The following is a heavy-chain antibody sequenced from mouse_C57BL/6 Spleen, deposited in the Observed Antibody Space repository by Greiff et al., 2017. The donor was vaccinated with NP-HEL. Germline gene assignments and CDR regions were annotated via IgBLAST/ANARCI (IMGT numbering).Heavy chain of an antibody. D-gene: IGHD1-1*01. J-gene: IGHJ1*03. CDR3: ARHEDRDYYGRGWYFDV. CDR1: GYTFTEYT. CDR2: FYPGSGSI. Sequence: QVQLQQSGAELVKPGASVKLSCKASGYTFTEYTIHWVKQRSGQGLEWIGWFYPGSGSIKYNEKFKDKATLTADKSSSTVYMELSRLTSEDSAVYFCARHEDRDYYGRGWYFDVWGTGTTVTVSS. V-gene: IGHV1-62-2*01.